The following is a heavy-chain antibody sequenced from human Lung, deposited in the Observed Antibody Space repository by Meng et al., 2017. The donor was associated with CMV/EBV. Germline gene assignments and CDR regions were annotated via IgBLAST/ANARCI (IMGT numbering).Heavy chain of an antibody. D-gene: IGHD3-10*01. J-gene: IGHJ1*01. CDR1: GHSITNHNW. Sequence: PALVKPSQTLSLTGAVSGHSITNHNWWAWVRQPPGKGLEWIGEIPHRGSSAYNPSLKSRVSMSIDKSKNQFSLKLTSVTAADTAVYHCLRRSGGSVWGQGTLVTVSS. V-gene: IGHV4-4*02. CDR2: IPHRGSS. CDR3: LRRSGGSV.